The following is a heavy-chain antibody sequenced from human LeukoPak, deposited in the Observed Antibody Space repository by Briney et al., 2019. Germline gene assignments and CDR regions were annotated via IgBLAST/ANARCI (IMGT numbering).Heavy chain of an antibody. V-gene: IGHV1-18*01. CDR2: ITAYDGNT. CDR3: ARQSFIAGDNWNYVLNGDDALDI. Sequence: GACMEVACMVYGCTFRRECRSWVRPDHEKRLEYMGWITAYDGNTNFAQKFQARVTMTTDTSTNTAYMELRSLRSDDTAVYYCARQSFIAGDNWNYVLNGDDALDIWGQGTMVTVSS. D-gene: IGHD1-7*01. CDR1: GCTFRREC. J-gene: IGHJ3*02.